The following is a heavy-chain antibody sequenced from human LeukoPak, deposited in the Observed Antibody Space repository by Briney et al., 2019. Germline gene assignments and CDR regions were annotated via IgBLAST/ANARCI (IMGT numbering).Heavy chain of an antibody. CDR2: ISAYNGNT. V-gene: IGHV1-18*01. CDR3: ARDDCSSTSCQRYYYYGMDV. D-gene: IGHD2-2*01. Sequence: ASVKVSCKASGYTFTSYGISWVRQAPGQGREWMGWISAYNGNTNYAQKLQGRVTMTTDTSTSTAYMELRSLRSDDTAVYYCARDDCSSTSCQRYYYYGMDVWGQGTTVTVSS. J-gene: IGHJ6*02. CDR1: GYTFTSYG.